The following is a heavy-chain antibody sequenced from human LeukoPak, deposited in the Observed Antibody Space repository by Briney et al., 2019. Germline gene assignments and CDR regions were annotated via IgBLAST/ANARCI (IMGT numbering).Heavy chain of an antibody. V-gene: IGHV4-34*01. Sequence: SETLSLTCAVYGGSFSGYYWSWIRQPPGKGLEWIGEINHSGSTNYNPSLKSRVTIPVDTSKNQFSLKLSSVTAADTAVYYCARGSSSWYYYFDYWGQGTLVTVSS. CDR2: INHSGST. CDR3: ARGSSSWYYYFDY. CDR1: GGSFSGYY. J-gene: IGHJ4*02. D-gene: IGHD6-13*01.